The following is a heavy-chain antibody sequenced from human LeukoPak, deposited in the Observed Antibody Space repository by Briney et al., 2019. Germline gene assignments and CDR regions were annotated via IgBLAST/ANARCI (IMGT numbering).Heavy chain of an antibody. CDR3: ARASASAGLRFLEWFPDY. D-gene: IGHD3-3*01. CDR1: GFTLSSYA. CDR2: ISSNGGST. J-gene: IGHJ4*02. V-gene: IGHV3-64*01. Sequence: GGSLRLSCAASGFTLSSYAMHWVRQAPGKGLEYVSAISSNGGSTYYANSVKGRFTISRDNSKNTLYLQMGSLRAEDMAVYYCARASASAGLRFLEWFPDYWGQGTLVTVSS.